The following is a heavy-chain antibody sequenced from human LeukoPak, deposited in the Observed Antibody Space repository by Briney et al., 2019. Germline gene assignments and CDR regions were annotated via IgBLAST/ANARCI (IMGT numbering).Heavy chain of an antibody. D-gene: IGHD3-9*01. V-gene: IGHV3-30*02. Sequence: DSVKGRFTISRDNSKNTLYLQMNSLRAEDTAVYYCAKSGNMYYDFLTGAFDYWGQGTLVTVSS. J-gene: IGHJ4*02. CDR3: AKSGNMYYDFLTGAFDY.